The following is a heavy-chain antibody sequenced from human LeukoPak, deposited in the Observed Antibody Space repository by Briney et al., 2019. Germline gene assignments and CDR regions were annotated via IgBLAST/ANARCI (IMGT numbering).Heavy chain of an antibody. D-gene: IGHD1-26*01. Sequence: GGSLRLSCAASGFNFSTYNMNWVRQAPGKGLEWVSSISSSSSYIYYADSVKGRFTISRDSAKNSLYLQMNSLRAEDTDVYYCARDVGASAPDAFDIWGQGTMVTVSS. V-gene: IGHV3-21*01. CDR2: ISSSSSYI. J-gene: IGHJ3*02. CDR1: GFNFSTYN. CDR3: ARDVGASAPDAFDI.